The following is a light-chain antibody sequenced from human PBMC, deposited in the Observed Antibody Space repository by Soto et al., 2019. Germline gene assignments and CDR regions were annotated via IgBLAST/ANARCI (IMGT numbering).Light chain of an antibody. CDR3: LYVDSSLRVV. V-gene: IGLV1-40*01. CDR1: SNNIGACYD. CDR2: GNT. J-gene: IGLJ2*01. Sequence: QSVLTQPPSVSGAPGQRVTISCTGSSNNIGACYDVPWYQQLPGRAPKLLIYGNTHRPSGVPDRFSGSKSGNAASLAITGRHEEEEDDYYCLYVDSSLRVVFGGGTKVTVL.